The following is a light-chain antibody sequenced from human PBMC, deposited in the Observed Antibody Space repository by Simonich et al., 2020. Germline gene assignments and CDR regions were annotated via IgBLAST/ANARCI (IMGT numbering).Light chain of an antibody. CDR2: AAS. V-gene: IGKV1-NL1*01. J-gene: IGKJ1*01. CDR1: QGISNS. Sequence: DIQMTQSPSSLSASVGDRVTITCRASQGISNSLAWYQQKPGKAPKLLLYAASRLESGVPSRFSGIGSGTDYTLTISSLQPEDFATYYCQQYNSYWTFGQGTKVEIK. CDR3: QQYNSYWT.